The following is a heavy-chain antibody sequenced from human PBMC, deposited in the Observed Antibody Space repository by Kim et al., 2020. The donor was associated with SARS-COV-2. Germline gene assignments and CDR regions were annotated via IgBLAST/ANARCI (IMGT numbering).Heavy chain of an antibody. CDR1: GGSFSGYY. Sequence: SETLSLTCAVYGGSFSGYYWSWIRQPPGKGLEWIGEINHSGSTNYNPSLKSRVTISVDTSKNQFSLKLSSVTAADTAVYYCARGRVTMVRGVIRTSLHYYGMDVWGQGTTVTVSS. J-gene: IGHJ6*02. CDR3: ARGRVTMVRGVIRTSLHYYGMDV. CDR2: INHSGST. V-gene: IGHV4-34*01. D-gene: IGHD3-10*01.